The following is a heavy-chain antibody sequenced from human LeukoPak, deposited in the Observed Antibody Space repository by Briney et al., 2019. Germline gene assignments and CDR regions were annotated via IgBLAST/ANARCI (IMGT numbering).Heavy chain of an antibody. Sequence: PGGSLRLSCAASGFTITTYAVNWGRQAPGEGLEWVSGIGGGGTEYYADSVKGRFILSSDSSQNFVHLHMNSLPVEDTAVYYCARAQGALDYWGQGTLVTVSS. J-gene: IGHJ4*02. CDR2: IGGGGTE. D-gene: IGHD1-26*01. CDR1: GFTITTYA. V-gene: IGHV3-23*01. CDR3: ARAQGALDY.